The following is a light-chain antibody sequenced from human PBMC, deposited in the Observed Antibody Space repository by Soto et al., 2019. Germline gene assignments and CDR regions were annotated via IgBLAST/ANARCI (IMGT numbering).Light chain of an antibody. Sequence: EIVLTQSPGTLSLSPGERATLSCRASQSVSSSYLAWYKQKPGQAPRLLIYDASSRATGIPDRFSGSGSGTEFTLTISRLEPEDFAVYYCQQYGSSPTTFGQGTRLEIK. CDR2: DAS. V-gene: IGKV3-20*01. CDR3: QQYGSSPTT. CDR1: QSVSSSY. J-gene: IGKJ5*01.